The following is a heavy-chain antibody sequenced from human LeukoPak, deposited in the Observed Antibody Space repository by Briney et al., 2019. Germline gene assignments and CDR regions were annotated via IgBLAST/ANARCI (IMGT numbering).Heavy chain of an antibody. CDR3: ARDIRYRNYMDV. J-gene: IGHJ6*03. CDR2: ISPNSGGT. Sequence: ASVKVSCTASGYSFTGYYMHWVRQAPGQGLEWMGWISPNSGGTNYAQKFQGRVTMTRDTSISTAYMELSRLRSDDTAVYYCARDIRYRNYMDVWGKGTTVTVSS. CDR1: GYSFTGYY. V-gene: IGHV1-2*02. D-gene: IGHD5-12*01.